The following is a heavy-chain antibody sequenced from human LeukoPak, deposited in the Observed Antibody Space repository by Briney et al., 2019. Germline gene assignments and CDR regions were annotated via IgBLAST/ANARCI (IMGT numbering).Heavy chain of an antibody. CDR2: ISGSGGST. Sequence: GGSLRLSCAASGFTFSSYAMSWVRQAPGKGLEWVSAISGSGGSTYYADSVKGRFTISRDNSKNTLYLQMNSLRSEDTAVYYCATVTRPWIQLWLNIWGQGTLVTVSS. D-gene: IGHD5-18*01. CDR3: ATVTRPWIQLWLNI. CDR1: GFTFSSYA. V-gene: IGHV3-23*01. J-gene: IGHJ4*02.